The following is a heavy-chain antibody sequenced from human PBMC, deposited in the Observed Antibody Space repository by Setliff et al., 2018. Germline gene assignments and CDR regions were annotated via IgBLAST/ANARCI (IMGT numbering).Heavy chain of an antibody. J-gene: IGHJ4*02. CDR3: ARGGTFRYFDF. CDR2: VYYSGTA. Sequence: LSLTCSVSGDSITRSGYYWAWIRQPPGKGLEFIGYVYYSGTANYSPSLRSRLTISVDTSKNQFSLKLRSVTAADTAVYYCARGGTFRYFDFWGQGAPVTVSS. V-gene: IGHV4-61*08. D-gene: IGHD5-12*01. CDR1: GDSITRSGYY.